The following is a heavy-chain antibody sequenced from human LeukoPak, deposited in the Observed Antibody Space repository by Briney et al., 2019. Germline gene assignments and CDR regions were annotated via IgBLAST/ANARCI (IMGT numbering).Heavy chain of an antibody. CDR1: GGSISSYY. D-gene: IGHD3-22*01. CDR3: ARAIKVGQDYYDSSGYFYYYYYGMDV. V-gene: IGHV4-59*01. J-gene: IGHJ6*02. Sequence: PSETLSLTCTVSGGSISSYYWSWIRQPPGKGLEWIGYIYYSGSTNYNPSLKSRVTISVDTSKNQFSLKLSSVTAADTAVYYCARAIKVGQDYYDSSGYFYYYYYGMDVWGQGTTVTVSS. CDR2: IYYSGST.